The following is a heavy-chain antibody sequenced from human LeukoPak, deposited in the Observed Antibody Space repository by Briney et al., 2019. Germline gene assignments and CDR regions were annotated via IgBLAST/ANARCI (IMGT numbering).Heavy chain of an antibody. CDR2: IYHSGST. J-gene: IGHJ6*04. CDR3: ARASYGSGTSGGSGMDA. Sequence: PSGTLSLTCAVSGGSISSSNWWSWARQPPGKGLEWIGEIYHSGSTNYNPSLKSRVTISVDKSKNQFSLKLSSVTAADTAVYYCARASYGSGTSGGSGMDAWGKGTTVTVSS. V-gene: IGHV4-4*02. CDR1: GGSISSSNW. D-gene: IGHD3-10*01.